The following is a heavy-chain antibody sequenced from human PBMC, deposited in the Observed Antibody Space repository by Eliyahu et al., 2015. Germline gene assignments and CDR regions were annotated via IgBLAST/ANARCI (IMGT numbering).Heavy chain of an antibody. V-gene: IGHV3-48*02. D-gene: IGHD6-13*01. CDR3: AREWQQLVPDY. CDR2: XISSSSYTV. Sequence: EVQLVESGGDLVQPGGSLRLSCAASGFSFSSYGFNWVRQAPGKGLQWLTYXISSSSYTVYYADSVKGRFTVSRDNARNSLYLQMDSLRDEDTAVYYCAREWQQLVPDYWGQGTLVTVSS. CDR1: GFSFSSYG. J-gene: IGHJ4*02.